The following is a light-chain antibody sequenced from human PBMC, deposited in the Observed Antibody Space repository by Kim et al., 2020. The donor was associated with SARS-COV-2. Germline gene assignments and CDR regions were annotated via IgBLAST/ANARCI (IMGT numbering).Light chain of an antibody. CDR3: LQFHNWPLT. V-gene: IGKV3-15*01. Sequence: VSPGERATLSCRASQSVSSNLAWYQQRPGQAPRLLIYGASTRATGIPARFSGSGSGTEFTLTISTLQSEDFAVYFCLQFHNWPLTFGRGTRLEIK. CDR1: QSVSSN. J-gene: IGKJ5*01. CDR2: GAS.